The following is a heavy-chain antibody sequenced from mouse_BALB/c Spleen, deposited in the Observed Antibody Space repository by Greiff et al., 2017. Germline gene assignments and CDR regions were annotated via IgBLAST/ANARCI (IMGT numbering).Heavy chain of an antibody. CDR3: AREGLTGTFWFAY. J-gene: IGHJ3*01. V-gene: IGHV1S137*01. CDR2: ISTYYGDA. CDR1: GYTFTDYA. Sequence: VQLVESGAELVRPGVSVKISCKGSGYTFTDYAMHWVKQSHAKSLGWIGVISTYYGDASYNQKFKGKATMTVDKSSSTAYMELARLTSEDSAIYYCAREGLTGTFWFAYWGQGTLVTVSA. D-gene: IGHD4-1*01.